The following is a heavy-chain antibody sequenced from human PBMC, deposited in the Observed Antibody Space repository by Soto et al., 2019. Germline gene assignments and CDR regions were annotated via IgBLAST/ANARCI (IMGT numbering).Heavy chain of an antibody. D-gene: IGHD3-3*01. CDR1: GYTFTGYY. CDR2: INPNSGGT. CDR3: ARGQDYDFWSGYYTGYYYYYMDV. V-gene: IGHV1-2*04. Sequence: ASVKVSCKASGYTFTGYYMHWVRQAPGQGLEWMGWINPNSGGTNYAQKFQGWVTMTRDTSISTAYMELSRLRSDDTAVYYCARGQDYDFWSGYYTGYYYYYMDVWGKGTTVTVS. J-gene: IGHJ6*03.